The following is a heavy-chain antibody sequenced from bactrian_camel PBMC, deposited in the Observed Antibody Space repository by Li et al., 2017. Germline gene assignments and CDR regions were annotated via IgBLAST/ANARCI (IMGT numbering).Heavy chain of an antibody. CDR3: AAGFSGATCTWVNSLARRGVDPDH. D-gene: IGHD3*01. CDR2: VHYDMYSGIRT. V-gene: IGHV3S40*01. Sequence: GWFRQVPGKGREGIATVHYDMYSGIRTKMAGSVKGRFTVSHGQDTVSLQMNSLKLEDTAMYYCAAGFSGATCTWVNSLARRGVDPDHWAQGTQVTVS. J-gene: IGHJ4*01.